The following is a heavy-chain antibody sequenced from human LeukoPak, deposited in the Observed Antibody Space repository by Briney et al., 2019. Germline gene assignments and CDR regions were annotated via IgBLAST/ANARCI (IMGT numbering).Heavy chain of an antibody. J-gene: IGHJ5*02. CDR2: MNPNSGNT. D-gene: IGHD4-11*01. CDR1: GYTFTSYD. CDR3: ATALSTVPALNWFDP. V-gene: IGHV1-8*01. Sequence: ASVKVSCKASGYTFTSYDINWVRQATGQGLEWMGWMNPNSGNTGYAQKFQGRVTMTRNTSISTAYMELSSLRSEDTAVYYCATALSTVPALNWFDPWGQGTLVTVSS.